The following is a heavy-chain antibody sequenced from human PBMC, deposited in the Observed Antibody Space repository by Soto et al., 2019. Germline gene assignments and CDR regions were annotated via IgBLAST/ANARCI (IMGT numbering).Heavy chain of an antibody. D-gene: IGHD3-3*01. J-gene: IGHJ6*02. CDR1: GFTFSSYA. Sequence: GGSLRLSCAASGFTFSSYAMHWVRQAPGKGLEWVAVISYDGSNKYYADYVKGRFTISRDNSKNTLYLEMNSLRAEDTAVYYCARDSAYDFWSGYLPYYYGMDVWGQGTTVTVSS. CDR3: ARDSAYDFWSGYLPYYYGMDV. V-gene: IGHV3-30-3*01. CDR2: ISYDGSNK.